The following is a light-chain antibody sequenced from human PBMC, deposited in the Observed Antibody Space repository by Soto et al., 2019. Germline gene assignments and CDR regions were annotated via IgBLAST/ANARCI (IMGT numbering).Light chain of an antibody. V-gene: IGKV3-11*01. J-gene: IGKJ2*01. CDR1: QSVSSY. CDR3: QQRSNWPRFT. Sequence: EIVLTQSPATLSLSPGERATLSCRASQSVSSYLAWYQQKPGQAPRLLIYDASNRATGIPARFSGGGSGTDFTLTISSLEPEGFAVYYCQQRSNWPRFTFGQGTKLEIK. CDR2: DAS.